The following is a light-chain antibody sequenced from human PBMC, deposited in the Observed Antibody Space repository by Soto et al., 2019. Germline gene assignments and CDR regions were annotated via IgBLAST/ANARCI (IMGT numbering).Light chain of an antibody. CDR2: GAS. J-gene: IGKJ1*01. Sequence: EIVLTQSPGTLSLSPGERATLSCRASQSVSGRYLAWYQQKPGQAPRLLIYGASSRAPGIPDRFSGSESGTDFTLTISRLEPEDFAVYYCQQYGSSPRTFGQGTKVEIK. CDR3: QQYGSSPRT. CDR1: QSVSGRY. V-gene: IGKV3-20*01.